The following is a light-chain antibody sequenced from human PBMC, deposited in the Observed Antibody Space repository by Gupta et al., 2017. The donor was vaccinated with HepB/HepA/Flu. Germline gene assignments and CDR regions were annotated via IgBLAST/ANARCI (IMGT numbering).Light chain of an antibody. CDR1: SSDFGGYNY. Sequence: QSSRTQPASVAGSPGQSITISCTGNSSDFGGYNYVSWYQQHPGKAPKLMIYEVSNRPSGVSNRFSGSKSGNTASLTISGLQAEDEADYYCTSYTSSSTLYVFGGGTKLTVL. J-gene: IGLJ3*02. CDR3: TSYTSSSTLYV. CDR2: EVS. V-gene: IGLV2-14*01.